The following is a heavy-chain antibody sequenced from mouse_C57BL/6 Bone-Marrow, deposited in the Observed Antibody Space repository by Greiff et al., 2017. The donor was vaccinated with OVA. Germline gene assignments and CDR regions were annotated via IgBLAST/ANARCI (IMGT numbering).Heavy chain of an antibody. CDR1: GYTFTDYN. V-gene: IGHV1-18*01. CDR3: ARCFMVTPYYYAMDY. CDR2: INPNNGGT. D-gene: IGHD2-2*01. Sequence: EVQLQQSGPELVKPGASVKIPCKASGYTFTDYNMDWVKQSHGKSLEWIGDINPNNGGTIYNQKFKGKATLTVDKSSSTAYMELRSLTSEDTAVYYCARCFMVTPYYYAMDYWGQGTSVTVSS. J-gene: IGHJ4*01.